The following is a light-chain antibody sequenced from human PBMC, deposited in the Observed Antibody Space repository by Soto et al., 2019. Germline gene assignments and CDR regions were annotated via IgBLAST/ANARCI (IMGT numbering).Light chain of an antibody. CDR1: SSDVGGYNY. Sequence: QSALTQPASVSGSPGQSITISCTATSSDVGGYNYVSWYQHHPGKAPKLMIYEVADRPSGVSNRFSGSKSGNTASLTISGLQAEDEADYYCSSYTRSSTWVFGGGTKLTVL. V-gene: IGLV2-14*01. J-gene: IGLJ3*02. CDR2: EVA. CDR3: SSYTRSSTWV.